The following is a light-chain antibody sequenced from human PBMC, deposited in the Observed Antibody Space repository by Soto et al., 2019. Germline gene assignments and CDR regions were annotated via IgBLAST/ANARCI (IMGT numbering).Light chain of an antibody. V-gene: IGKV3-11*01. CDR2: DAS. J-gene: IGKJ1*01. Sequence: EIVLTQSPATLSLSPGEIATLSCRASQSVISYLAWYQQKPGQAPRLLIYDASHRATGIPARFSGSGSGTDFTLTISSLAPEDFAVYYCQQRSNWPPWTFGHGTKVEIK. CDR1: QSVISY. CDR3: QQRSNWPPWT.